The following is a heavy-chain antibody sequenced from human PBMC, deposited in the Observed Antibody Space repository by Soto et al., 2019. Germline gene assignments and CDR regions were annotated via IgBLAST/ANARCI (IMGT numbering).Heavy chain of an antibody. D-gene: IGHD6-13*01. CDR3: ARVGPIAAEV. CDR1: GGSISSGGYS. J-gene: IGHJ4*02. Sequence: QLQLQESGSGLVKPSQTLSLTCAVSGGSISSGGYSWGWIRQPPGKGLEWIGYIYHSGSTYYNPSLKSRVTRSVDRSKTQVSLKLSSVTSPDTAVYYCARVGPIAAEVWGQGTLVTVSS. V-gene: IGHV4-30-2*01. CDR2: IYHSGST.